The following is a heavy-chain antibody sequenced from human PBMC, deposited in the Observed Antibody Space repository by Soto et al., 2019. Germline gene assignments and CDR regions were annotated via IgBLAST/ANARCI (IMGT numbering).Heavy chain of an antibody. J-gene: IGHJ3*02. CDR1: GYTFTSYT. CDR3: ARGVVTTVTTLRSI. V-gene: IGHV1-3*01. Sequence: VKVSCKASGYTFTSYTLHWVRQAPGQRPEWMGWINPAKGNTKYSEKFHDRVSITSDTSATTVFLELSGLTSEDTAPYFCARGVVTTVTTLRSIWDQGTLVTVSS. CDR2: INPAKGNT. D-gene: IGHD4-17*01.